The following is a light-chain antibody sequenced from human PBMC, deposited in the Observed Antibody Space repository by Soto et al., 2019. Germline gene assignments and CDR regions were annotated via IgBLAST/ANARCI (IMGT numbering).Light chain of an antibody. Sequence: QSVLTQPPSASVTPGQRVTISCSGSGSDIGSNAVAWYQLLPGTAPKLLIYSNHRRPSGVPDRFSGSKSGTSASLAISGLQSEDEADYYCASWDDSLFAVVFGGGTKVTVL. V-gene: IGLV1-44*01. CDR2: SNH. CDR1: GSDIGSNA. CDR3: ASWDDSLFAVV. J-gene: IGLJ3*02.